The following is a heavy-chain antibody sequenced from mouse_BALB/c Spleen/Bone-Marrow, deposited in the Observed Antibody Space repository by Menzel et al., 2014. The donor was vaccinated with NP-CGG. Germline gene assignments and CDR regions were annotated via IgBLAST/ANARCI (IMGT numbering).Heavy chain of an antibody. J-gene: IGHJ3*01. V-gene: IGHV5-9-2*01. CDR1: GFSFNSYG. D-gene: IGHD2-4*01. CDR2: ISGGGSYT. CDR3: ARHAYYDQTEVSFVY. Sequence: EVQGVESGGGLVKSGGSLKLSCAASGFSFNSYGMSWVRQTPEKRLEWVATISGGGSYTFYPDSVKGRFTISRDNAKNNLYLQLSSLRSEDTALYYCARHAYYDQTEVSFVYWGQGTLDTVSA.